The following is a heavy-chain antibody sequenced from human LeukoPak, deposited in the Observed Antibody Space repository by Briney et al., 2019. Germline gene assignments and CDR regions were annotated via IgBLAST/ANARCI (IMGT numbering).Heavy chain of an antibody. CDR3: VGGAPNWGFDY. CDR1: GYTFTSYD. V-gene: IGHV1-8*01. D-gene: IGHD7-27*01. Sequence: ASVKVSCEASGYTFTSYDINWVRQATGHGFEWMGWMSPKSGNTGYAQNFQGRVTMTRDTSISTAYMELSSLRSEDTAVYYCVGGAPNWGFDYWGQGTLVTASS. J-gene: IGHJ4*02. CDR2: MSPKSGNT.